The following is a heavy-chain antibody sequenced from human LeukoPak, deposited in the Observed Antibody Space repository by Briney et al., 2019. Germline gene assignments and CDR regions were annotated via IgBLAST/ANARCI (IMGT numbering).Heavy chain of an antibody. J-gene: IGHJ4*02. CDR3: ARGTYDFWSGYYHAYYFDY. V-gene: IGHV4-4*02. D-gene: IGHD3-3*01. CDR1: GGSISSSNW. Sequence: SETLSLTCAVSGGSISSSNWWSWVRQPPGKGLEWIGEIYHSGSTNYNPSLKSRVTISVDTSKNQFSLKLSSVTAAGTAVYYCARGTYDFWSGYYHAYYFDYWGQGTLVTVSS. CDR2: IYHSGST.